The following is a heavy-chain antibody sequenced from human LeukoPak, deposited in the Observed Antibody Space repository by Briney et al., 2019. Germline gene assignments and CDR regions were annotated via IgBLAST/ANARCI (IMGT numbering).Heavy chain of an antibody. Sequence: GGSLRLSCAASGFTFSDYYMSWIRQAPGKGLDWVSYISSSGSTIYYADSVKGRFTISRDNAKNSLYLQMNSLRAEDTAVYYCARSSFRSGYYTSSYYYGMDVWGQGTTVTVSS. CDR3: ARSSFRSGYYTSSYYYGMDV. V-gene: IGHV3-11*01. D-gene: IGHD3-3*01. CDR2: ISSSGSTI. CDR1: GFTFSDYY. J-gene: IGHJ6*02.